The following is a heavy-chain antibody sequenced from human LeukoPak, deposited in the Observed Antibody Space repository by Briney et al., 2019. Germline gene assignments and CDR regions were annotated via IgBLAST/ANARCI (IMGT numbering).Heavy chain of an antibody. D-gene: IGHD3-16*01. V-gene: IGHV4-4*02. J-gene: IGHJ4*02. CDR1: GDSISNINW. CDR3: ARGAHYAWNS. Sequence: SETLSLTCAVSGDSISNINWWCSWVRQPPGKGLEWIGEIHDGGSTTYHPSLKSRVTISVDKSKNQFSLTLTSVTAADTAVYFCARGAHYAWNSWGQGTLVTVSS. CDR2: IHDGGST.